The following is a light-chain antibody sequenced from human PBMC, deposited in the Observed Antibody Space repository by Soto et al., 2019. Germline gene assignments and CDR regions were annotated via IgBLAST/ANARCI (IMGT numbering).Light chain of an antibody. CDR3: QQANSFPFT. CDR2: AAS. CDR1: QIIGSR. V-gene: IGKV1-12*02. J-gene: IGKJ3*01. Sequence: DIQMTQSPSSVSASIGDRVTITCRASQIIGSRLAWYQQKPGKAPTLLIYAASSLQSGVPFRFSGSGSGTDFFLTITSLQAEDSATYYCQQANSFPFTVGPGTKVHIK.